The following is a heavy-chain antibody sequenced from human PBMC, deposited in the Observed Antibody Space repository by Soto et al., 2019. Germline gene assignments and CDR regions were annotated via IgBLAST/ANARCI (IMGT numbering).Heavy chain of an antibody. D-gene: IGHD3-22*01. Sequence: QVQLVESGGGVVQPGRSLRLSCAASGFTFSSYGMHWVRQAPGKGLEWVAVIWYDGSNKYYADSVKGRFTISRDNSKNTLYLQMNSLRAEDTAVYYCARFLDDSSGYYPIYYYGMDVWGQGTTVTVSS. CDR1: GFTFSSYG. V-gene: IGHV3-33*01. CDR2: IWYDGSNK. J-gene: IGHJ6*02. CDR3: ARFLDDSSGYYPIYYYGMDV.